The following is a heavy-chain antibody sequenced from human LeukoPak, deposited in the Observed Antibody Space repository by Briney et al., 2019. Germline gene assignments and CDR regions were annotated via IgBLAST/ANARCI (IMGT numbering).Heavy chain of an antibody. Sequence: PGGSLRLSCAASGFTFSSYWMSWVRQAPGKGLEWVANIKEDGSEKYYVDSVKGRFTISRDNAKNSLSLQVNSLRAEDTAVYYCARDHNSGWFNADVLEYFQHWGQGTLVTVSS. CDR2: IKEDGSEK. CDR3: ARDHNSGWFNADVLEYFQH. J-gene: IGHJ1*01. V-gene: IGHV3-7*03. CDR1: GFTFSSYW. D-gene: IGHD6-19*01.